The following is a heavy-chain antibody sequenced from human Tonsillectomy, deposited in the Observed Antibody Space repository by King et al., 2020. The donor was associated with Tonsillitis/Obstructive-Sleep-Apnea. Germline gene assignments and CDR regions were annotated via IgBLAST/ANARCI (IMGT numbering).Heavy chain of an antibody. Sequence: VQLPQWGAGLLKPSETLSLTCAVYGGSFSGYYWSWIRQPPGKGLEWIGEINHSGSTNNNPSLKSRVTISVDTSKNQFSLKLSSVTAADTAVYYCARSPYDFWSGYYMYWGQGTLVTVSS. D-gene: IGHD3-3*01. J-gene: IGHJ4*02. CDR3: ARSPYDFWSGYYMY. CDR1: GGSFSGYY. CDR2: INHSGST. V-gene: IGHV4-34*01.